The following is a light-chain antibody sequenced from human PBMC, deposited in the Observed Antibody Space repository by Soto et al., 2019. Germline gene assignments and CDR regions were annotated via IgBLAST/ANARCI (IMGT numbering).Light chain of an antibody. Sequence: EIVLTQSPATLSLSPWERAALSCRASQSVSSYLAWYQQKPVQAPRLLIYDASNRATGIPARFSGSGSGTDFTLTISSLEPEDFAVYYCQQRSNWPSTFGQGTRLEIK. J-gene: IGKJ5*01. V-gene: IGKV3-11*01. CDR1: QSVSSY. CDR2: DAS. CDR3: QQRSNWPST.